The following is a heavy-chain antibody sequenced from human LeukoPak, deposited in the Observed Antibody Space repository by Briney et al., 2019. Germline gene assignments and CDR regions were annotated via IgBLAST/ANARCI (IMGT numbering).Heavy chain of an antibody. D-gene: IGHD6-6*01. CDR2: INSDGSSI. Sequence: GGSLRLSCAASGFAFSSYWLHWVRQAPGKGLVWVSRINSDGSSITYADPVKGRFTISRDNAKNTLYLQMNSLRAEDTAVYYCARTVGSSSSKQLDYWGQGTLVTVSS. CDR3: ARTVGSSSSKQLDY. V-gene: IGHV3-74*03. CDR1: GFAFSSYW. J-gene: IGHJ4*02.